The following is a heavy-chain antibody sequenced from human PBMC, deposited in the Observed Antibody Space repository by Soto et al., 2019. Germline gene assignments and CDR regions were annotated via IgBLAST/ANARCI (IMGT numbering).Heavy chain of an antibody. CDR2: INAGNGNT. Sequence: QVQLVQSGAEVKKPGASVKVSCKASGYTFTSYAMHWVRQAPGQRLEWMGWINAGNGNTKYSQKFQGRVTITRDTAARTAYMELSSLRSEETAVYYCARGLGLYYFDYWGQGTLVTVSS. CDR1: GYTFTSYA. V-gene: IGHV1-3*01. CDR3: ARGLGLYYFDY. J-gene: IGHJ4*02. D-gene: IGHD1-26*01.